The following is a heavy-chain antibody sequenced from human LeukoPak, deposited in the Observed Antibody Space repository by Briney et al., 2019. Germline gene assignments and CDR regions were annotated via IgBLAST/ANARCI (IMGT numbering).Heavy chain of an antibody. J-gene: IGHJ6*04. CDR3: ARISLGYCSSTSCYAAVYYYGMDV. V-gene: IGHV1-69*06. Sequence: SVKVSCKASGGTFSSYAISWVRQAPGQGLEWMGGIIPIFGTANYAQKFQGRVTITADKSTSTAYMELSRLRSEDTAVYYCARISLGYCSSTSCYAAVYYYGMDVWGKGTTVTVSS. D-gene: IGHD2-2*01. CDR2: IIPIFGTA. CDR1: GGTFSSYA.